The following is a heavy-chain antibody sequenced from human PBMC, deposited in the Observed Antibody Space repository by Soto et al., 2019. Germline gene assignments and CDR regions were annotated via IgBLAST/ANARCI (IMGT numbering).Heavy chain of an antibody. Sequence: QVQLVESGGGVVQPGRSLRLSCAASGFTFSSYAMHWVRQAPGKGLEWVAVISYDGSNKYYADSVKGRFTISRDNSKNTLYLQMNSLRAEDTAVDYCARDVGDTAMVSQPPLEDYYYGMDVWGQGATVTVSS. V-gene: IGHV3-30-3*01. CDR3: ARDVGDTAMVSQPPLEDYYYGMDV. D-gene: IGHD5-18*01. CDR2: ISYDGSNK. CDR1: GFTFSSYA. J-gene: IGHJ6*02.